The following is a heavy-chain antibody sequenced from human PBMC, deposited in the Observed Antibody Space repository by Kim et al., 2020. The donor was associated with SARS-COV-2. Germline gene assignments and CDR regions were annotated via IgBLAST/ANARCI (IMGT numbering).Heavy chain of an antibody. J-gene: IGHJ4*02. CDR2: IYYSGST. D-gene: IGHD6-13*01. CDR3: ARGSSSWYFDY. Sequence: SETLSLTCTVSGGSFSSGGYYWSWIRQHPGKGLEWIGYIYYSGSTYYNPSLKSLVTISVDTSKNQFSLKLSSVTAADTAVYYCARGSSSWYFDYWGQGALVTVSS. V-gene: IGHV4-31*01. CDR1: GGSFSSGGYY.